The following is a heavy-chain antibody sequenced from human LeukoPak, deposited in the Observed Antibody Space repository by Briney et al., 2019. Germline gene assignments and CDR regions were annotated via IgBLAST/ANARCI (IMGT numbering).Heavy chain of an antibody. D-gene: IGHD3-22*01. Sequence: SETLSLTCTVSGGSVSSSSSYWGWIRQPPGKGLEWIGEINHSGSTNYNPSLKSRVTISVDTSKNQFSLKLSSVTAADTAVYYCAREKIVGYYDYWGQGTLVTVSS. CDR1: GGSVSSSSSY. CDR3: AREKIVGYYDY. J-gene: IGHJ4*02. V-gene: IGHV4-39*02. CDR2: INHSGST.